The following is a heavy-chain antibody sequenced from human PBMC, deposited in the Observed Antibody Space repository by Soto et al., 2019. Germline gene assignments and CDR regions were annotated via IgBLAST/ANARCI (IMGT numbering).Heavy chain of an antibody. V-gene: IGHV3-30-3*01. CDR3: ARERVNIAVAGPLDY. CDR1: GFTFSSYA. J-gene: IGHJ4*02. D-gene: IGHD6-19*01. CDR2: ISYDGSNK. Sequence: GGSLRLSCAASGFTFSSYAMHWVRQAPGKGLEWVAVISYDGSNKYYADSVKGRFTISRDNSKNTLYLQMNSLRAEDTAVYYCARERVNIAVAGPLDYWGQGTLVTVSS.